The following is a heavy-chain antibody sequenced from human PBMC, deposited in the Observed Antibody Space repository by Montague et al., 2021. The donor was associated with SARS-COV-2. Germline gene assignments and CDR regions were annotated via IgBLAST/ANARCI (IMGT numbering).Heavy chain of an antibody. CDR3: ARGSSFVTIFGVVITDPLFDY. CDR2: INHSGST. CDR1: GGSFSGYY. V-gene: IGHV4-34*01. Sequence: SETLSLTCAVYGGSFSGYYWSWIRQPPGKGLEWIGEINHSGSTNYNPSLKSRVTISVDTSENQFSLKLSSVTAADTAVYYCARGSSFVTIFGVVITDPLFDYWGQGTLVTVSS. D-gene: IGHD3-3*01. J-gene: IGHJ4*02.